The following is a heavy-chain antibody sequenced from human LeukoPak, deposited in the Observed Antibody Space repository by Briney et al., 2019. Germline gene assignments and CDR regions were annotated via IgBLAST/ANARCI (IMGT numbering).Heavy chain of an antibody. D-gene: IGHD2-21*02. V-gene: IGHV3-48*03. J-gene: IGHJ4*02. CDR2: ISDGDITI. Sequence: GGSLRFSALACGCTFSSYEMMWLRQAPGNGWEWMSYISDGDITIYYADSVKGRFTISRDNAKDSLYLQMNSLRVEDTAVYYCARDRAFCGGDCYSGYFDSWGPGTLVTVSS. CDR3: ARDRAFCGGDCYSGYFDS. CDR1: GCTFSSYE.